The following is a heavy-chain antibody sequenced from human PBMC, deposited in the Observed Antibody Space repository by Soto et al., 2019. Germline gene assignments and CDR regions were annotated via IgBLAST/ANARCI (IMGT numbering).Heavy chain of an antibody. Sequence: QVQLQQWGAGLLKPSETLSLTCAVYGGSFSGYYWSWIRQPPGKGLEWIGEINHSGSTNYNPSLKSRVTISVDTSKNQFSLKLRSVTAADTAVYYCATFRHYDYIWGSYRFGYFDYWGQGTLVTVSS. CDR2: INHSGST. J-gene: IGHJ4*02. D-gene: IGHD3-16*02. CDR1: GGSFSGYY. CDR3: ATFRHYDYIWGSYRFGYFDY. V-gene: IGHV4-34*01.